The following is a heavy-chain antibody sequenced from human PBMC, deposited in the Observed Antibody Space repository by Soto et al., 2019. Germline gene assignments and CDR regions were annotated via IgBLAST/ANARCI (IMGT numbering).Heavy chain of an antibody. V-gene: IGHV3-23*01. D-gene: IGHD3-22*01. J-gene: IGHJ4*02. CDR1: GFTFSSYG. Sequence: GGSLRLSCAASGFTFSSYGMHWVRQAPGKGLEWVSAISGSGGSTYYADSVKGRFTISRDNSKNTLYLQMNSLRAEDTAVYYCAKDRATYDSSGYYPYYFDYWGQGTLVTVSS. CDR2: ISGSGGST. CDR3: AKDRATYDSSGYYPYYFDY.